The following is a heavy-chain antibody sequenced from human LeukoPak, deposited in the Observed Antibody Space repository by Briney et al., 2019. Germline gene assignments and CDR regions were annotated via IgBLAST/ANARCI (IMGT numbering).Heavy chain of an antibody. Sequence: GGSLRLSCAPSGFTFSTYWMSWVRQAPGKGLEWVANIKEDGSEKHYVDSVKGRFTIFRDNAKNSLSLQMNSLRDDDTAVYYCAREVLRTASAFDHWGQGTLVTVSS. D-gene: IGHD5-18*01. CDR3: AREVLRTASAFDH. CDR1: GFTFSTYW. V-gene: IGHV3-7*03. J-gene: IGHJ4*02. CDR2: IKEDGSEK.